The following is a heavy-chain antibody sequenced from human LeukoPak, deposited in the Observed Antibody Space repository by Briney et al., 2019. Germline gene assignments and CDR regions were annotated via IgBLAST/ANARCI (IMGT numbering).Heavy chain of an antibody. Sequence: SQTLSLTCAISGDSVSSNIAAWHWIRQSPSRGLEWLGRTYYKSKWYNDYAVSVKSRITFNPDTSENQFSLHLNSVTPEDTAVYYCARWGSGRLPDAFDIWGQGTMVTVSS. CDR1: GDSVSSNIAA. CDR2: TYYKSKWYN. D-gene: IGHD6-19*01. CDR3: ARWGSGRLPDAFDI. V-gene: IGHV6-1*01. J-gene: IGHJ3*02.